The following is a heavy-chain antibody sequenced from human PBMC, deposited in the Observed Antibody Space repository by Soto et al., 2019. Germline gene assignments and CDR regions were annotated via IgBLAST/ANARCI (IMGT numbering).Heavy chain of an antibody. CDR2: ISPDGTP. CDR3: ARAYGGNHFDY. Sequence: GSLILSYVASVLSLTDNYMNWGRQPPGKGLEWVSIISPDGTPRDADSVKGRFTTSRDTSNNTLFLQLSSLRVDDTAVYYCARAYGGNHFDYWGQGILVTVSS. D-gene: IGHD2-15*01. V-gene: IGHV3-53*01. J-gene: IGHJ4*02. CDR1: VLSLTDNY.